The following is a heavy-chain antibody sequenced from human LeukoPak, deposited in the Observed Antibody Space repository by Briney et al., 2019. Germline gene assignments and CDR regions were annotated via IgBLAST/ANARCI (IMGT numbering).Heavy chain of an antibody. CDR2: INPGNSDT. CDR3: AGRSSSEF. J-gene: IGHJ4*02. CDR1: GYSFSNYW. V-gene: IGHV5-51*01. D-gene: IGHD6-6*01. Sequence: GESLKISCKGSGYSFSNYWIGWVRQMPGKGLEWMAIINPGNSDTKYNPAFQGQVTISADKSISTAYLQWGSLKASDSAMYYCAGRSSSEFWGQGTLVTVSS.